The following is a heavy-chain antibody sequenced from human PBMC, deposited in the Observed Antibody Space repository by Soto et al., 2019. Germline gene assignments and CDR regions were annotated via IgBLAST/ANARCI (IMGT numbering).Heavy chain of an antibody. CDR2: IRGSGGSS. CDR3: AKGQRVGVVLNLFDP. Sequence: GGSLRLSGAASGFTFSSYAMSWVRQAPGKGLEWVSAIRGSGGSSYYADSVKGRFTMARDNSKNKLYLQMNSLGAEDTAVYYWAKGQRVGVVLNLFDPWGQGTLVTVSS. V-gene: IGHV3-23*01. CDR1: GFTFSSYA. D-gene: IGHD3-3*01. J-gene: IGHJ5*02.